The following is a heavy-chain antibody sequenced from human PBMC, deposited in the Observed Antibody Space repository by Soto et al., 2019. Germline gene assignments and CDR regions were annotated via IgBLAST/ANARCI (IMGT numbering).Heavy chain of an antibody. CDR3: ARDIGEGRSSWYLGWFDP. CDR1: GYTFTSYA. J-gene: IGHJ5*02. Sequence: ASVKVSCKASGYTFTSYAMHWVRQAPGQRLEWMGWINAGNGNTKYSQKFQGRVTITRDISASTAYMELSSLRSEDTAVYYCARDIGEGRSSWYLGWFDPWGQGTMVTVYS. D-gene: IGHD6-13*01. V-gene: IGHV1-3*01. CDR2: INAGNGNT.